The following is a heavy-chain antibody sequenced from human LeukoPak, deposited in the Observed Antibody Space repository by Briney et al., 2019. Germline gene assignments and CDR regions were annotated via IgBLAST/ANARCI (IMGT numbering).Heavy chain of an antibody. CDR2: IYYTGST. D-gene: IGHD3-22*01. CDR1: GVSISTYY. J-gene: IGHJ4*02. V-gene: IGHV4-59*01. Sequence: SETLSLTCTVSGVSISTYYWSWIRQPPGKGLEWIAYIYYTGSTNYNPSLKSRVTISVDTSKNQFSLKLSSVTAADTAVYYCARVTIDSSGYLFKEGRYYFDYWGQGTLVTVSS. CDR3: ARVTIDSSGYLFKEGRYYFDY.